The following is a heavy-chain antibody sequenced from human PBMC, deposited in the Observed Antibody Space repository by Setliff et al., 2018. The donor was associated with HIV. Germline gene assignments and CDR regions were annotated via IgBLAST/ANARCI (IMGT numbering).Heavy chain of an antibody. Sequence: ASVKVSCKASGYTFTSYYMHWVRQAPGQGLEWMGIINPSGGSTSYAQKFQGRVTMTRDTSTSTVYMELSSLRSEDTAVYYCARGGPLITMVRGVLRWLDPWGQGTLVTVSS. V-gene: IGHV1-46*01. D-gene: IGHD3-10*01. J-gene: IGHJ5*02. CDR1: GYTFTSYY. CDR2: INPSGGST. CDR3: ARGGPLITMVRGVLRWLDP.